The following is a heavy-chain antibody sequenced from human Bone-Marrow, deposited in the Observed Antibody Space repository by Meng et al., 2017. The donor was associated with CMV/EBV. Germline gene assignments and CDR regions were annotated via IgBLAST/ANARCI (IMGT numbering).Heavy chain of an antibody. D-gene: IGHD3-10*01. J-gene: IGHJ6*02. V-gene: IGHV3-73*01. CDR1: GFTFSGSA. CDR2: IRSKANSYAT. CDR3: ARAGGYYYYGMDV. Sequence: GESLKISCAASGFTFSGSAMHWVRQASGKGLEWVGRIRSKANSYATAYAASVKGRFTISRDDSKNTAYLQMNSLRAEDTAVYYCARAGGYYYYGMDVWGQGTTVTVSS.